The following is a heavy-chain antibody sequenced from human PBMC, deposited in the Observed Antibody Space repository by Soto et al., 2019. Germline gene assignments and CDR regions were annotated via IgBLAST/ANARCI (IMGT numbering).Heavy chain of an antibody. Sequence: QVQLQQWGAGLLKASETLSLTCVVSGGSFSGYFWTWIRQSPGRGLGRVGEVSHSGSRNYNPAFQSRVIISVDSSKNHVSLKLSSVTAADSATYFCARGLAYDRPITVAEPFDSWGQGTLVTVSS. CDR3: ARGLAYDRPITVAEPFDS. CDR1: GGSFSGYF. CDR2: VSHSGSR. J-gene: IGHJ4*02. V-gene: IGHV4-34*02. D-gene: IGHD6-19*01.